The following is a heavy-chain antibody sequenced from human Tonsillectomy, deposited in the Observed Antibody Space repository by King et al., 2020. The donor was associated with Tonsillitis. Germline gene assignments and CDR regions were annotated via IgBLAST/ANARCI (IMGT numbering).Heavy chain of an antibody. CDR1: GGAITSYY. CDR2: IYYSGTT. Sequence: VQLQESGPGLVKPSETLSLICTVSGGAITSYYWSWIRQPPGKELEWIGHIYYSGTTNYNPSLKSRVTISVDTSKRQFSLNLSSMTPADTAVYYCARIPHTNGYLCAFDVWGRGTMVTVSS. CDR3: ARIPHTNGYLCAFDV. D-gene: IGHD2-8*01. V-gene: IGHV4-59*01. J-gene: IGHJ3*01.